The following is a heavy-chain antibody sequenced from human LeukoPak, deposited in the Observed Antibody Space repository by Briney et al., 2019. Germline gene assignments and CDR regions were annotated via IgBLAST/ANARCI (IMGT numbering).Heavy chain of an antibody. CDR2: IYYSGST. CDR1: GGSVSSGSYY. CDR3: ARGGRDGWIDVVDC. V-gene: IGHV4-61*01. J-gene: IGHJ4*02. Sequence: SETLSLTCTVSGGSVSSGSYYWSWIRQPPGKGLEWIGYIYYSGSTNYNPSLKSRVTISVDTSKNQFSLKLSSVTAADTAVYYCARGGRDGWIDVVDCWGQGTLVTVSS. D-gene: IGHD2-21*02.